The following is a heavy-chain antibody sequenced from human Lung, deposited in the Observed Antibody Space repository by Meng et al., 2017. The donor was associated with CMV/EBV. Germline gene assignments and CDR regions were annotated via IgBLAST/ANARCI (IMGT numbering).Heavy chain of an antibody. D-gene: IGHD1-1*01. Sequence: QVRGVEAGGRVVQPGGSLRISCGASGLSTYGMHWVRQVPGKGLEWVAFIWFDGSSKYYADSVKGRFSISRDNSKNTLYLQMNSLRPEDTGVYYCAKDGKSGGYFDYWGQGTLVTVSS. CDR1: GLSTYG. V-gene: IGHV3-30*02. CDR2: IWFDGSSK. J-gene: IGHJ4*02. CDR3: AKDGKSGGYFDY.